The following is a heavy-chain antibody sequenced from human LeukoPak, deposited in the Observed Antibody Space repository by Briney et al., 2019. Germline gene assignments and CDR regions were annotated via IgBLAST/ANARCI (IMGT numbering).Heavy chain of an antibody. Sequence: SVKVSCKASGGTFSSYAISWVRQAPGQGLEWMGRIIPIFGIANYAQKFQGRVTITADKSTSTAYMELSSLRSEDTAVYYCARVKTGNYYDSSGDYYWGQGTLVTVSS. V-gene: IGHV1-69*04. CDR2: IIPIFGIA. J-gene: IGHJ4*02. CDR1: GGTFSSYA. D-gene: IGHD3-22*01. CDR3: ARVKTGNYYDSSGDYY.